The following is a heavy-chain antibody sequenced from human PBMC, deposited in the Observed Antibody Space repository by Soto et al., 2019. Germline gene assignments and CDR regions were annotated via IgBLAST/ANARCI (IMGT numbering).Heavy chain of an antibody. CDR2: ISSGGGAK. J-gene: IGHJ5*02. CDR1: GFIFSDYY. V-gene: IGHV3-11*01. Sequence: SGGSLRLSCAASGFIFSDYYMAWIRQAPGKGLEWVSDISSGGGAKNVADSVRGRFTISRDNTNNSLYLQMNSLRVEDTALYYCARRLTGRTTGDWFDPWGQGTLVTVSS. CDR3: ARRLTGRTTGDWFDP. D-gene: IGHD1-20*01.